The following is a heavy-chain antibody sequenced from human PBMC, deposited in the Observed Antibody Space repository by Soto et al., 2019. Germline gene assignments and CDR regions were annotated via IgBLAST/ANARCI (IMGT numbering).Heavy chain of an antibody. J-gene: IGHJ5*02. CDR2: ISGSGGST. Sequence: GGSLRLSCAASGFTFSSYAMSRVRQAPGKGLEWVSAISGSGGSTYYADSVKGRFTISRDNSKNTLYLQMNSLRAEDTAVYYCAGSSYVWGSYRPGGWFDPWGQGTLVTVSS. CDR1: GFTFSSYA. CDR3: AGSSYVWGSYRPGGWFDP. V-gene: IGHV3-23*01. D-gene: IGHD3-16*02.